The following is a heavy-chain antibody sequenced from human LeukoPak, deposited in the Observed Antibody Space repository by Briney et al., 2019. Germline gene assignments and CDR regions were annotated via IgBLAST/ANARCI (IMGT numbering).Heavy chain of an antibody. D-gene: IGHD3-10*01. J-gene: IGHJ4*02. CDR2: IYYSGST. CDR3: ARAGSEKNWEGCFDY. CDR1: GGSISSYY. V-gene: IGHV4-59*12. Sequence: PSETLSLTCTVSGGSISSYYWSWIRQPPGKGLEWIGYIYYSGSTNYNPSLKSRVTISVDTSKNQFSLKLSSVTAADTAVYYCARAGSEKNWEGCFDYWGQGTLVTVSS.